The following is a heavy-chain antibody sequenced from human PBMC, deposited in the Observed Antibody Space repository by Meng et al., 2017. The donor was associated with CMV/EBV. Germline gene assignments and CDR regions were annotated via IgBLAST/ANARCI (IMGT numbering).Heavy chain of an antibody. J-gene: IGHJ6*02. D-gene: IGHD2-2*01. CDR3: ARIPVNCTSTSCYEGYYYYYGAMDV. CDR1: GGTFSSYA. Sequence: SVKVSCKASGGTFSSYAISWVRQAPGQGLEWMGGIIPILDIANYAQKFQGRVTITADKSTSTAYMDLGSLRSEDTALYYCARIPVNCTSTSCYEGYYYYYGAMDVWGQGNPGHRLL. CDR2: IIPILDIA. V-gene: IGHV1-69*10.